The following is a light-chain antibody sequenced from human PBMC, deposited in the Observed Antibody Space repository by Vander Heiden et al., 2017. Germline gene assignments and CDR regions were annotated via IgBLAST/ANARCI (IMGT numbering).Light chain of an antibody. Sequence: QTVVTQEPSLSVSPGGTVTLTCGLSSGSVSTNYYPSWYQQTPGQAPRTLIYITNTRSSGVPDRCSGSILGNKAALTITGAQEDDESDYYCVLYMGSGISLFGGGTKLTVL. J-gene: IGLJ2*01. CDR3: VLYMGSGISL. CDR2: ITN. CDR1: SGSVSTNYY. V-gene: IGLV8-61*01.